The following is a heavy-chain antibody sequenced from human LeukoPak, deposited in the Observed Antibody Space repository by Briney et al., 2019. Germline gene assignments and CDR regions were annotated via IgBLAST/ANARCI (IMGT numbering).Heavy chain of an antibody. J-gene: IGHJ5*02. D-gene: IGHD1-26*01. CDR1: GYTFTSYA. CDR3: ARSTGTYSPPYWFDP. Sequence: ASVKVSCKASGYTFTSYAMNWVRQAPGQGLEWMGWINPNSGGTNYAQKFQGRVTMTRDTSISTAYMELRTLRSDDTAVFYCARSTGTYSPPYWFDPWGQGTLVTVSS. V-gene: IGHV1-2*02. CDR2: INPNSGGT.